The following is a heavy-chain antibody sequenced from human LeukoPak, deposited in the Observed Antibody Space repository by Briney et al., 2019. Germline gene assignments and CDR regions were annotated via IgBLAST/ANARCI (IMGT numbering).Heavy chain of an antibody. Sequence: SETLSLTCAVSGGSISSGGYSWSWIRQPPGKGLEWIGYIYHSGSTYYNPSLKSRVTISVDRSKNQFSLKLSSVTAADTAVYYCARDGNGEGEGMDVWGQGTTVTVSS. CDR3: ARDGNGEGEGMDV. CDR1: GGSISSGGYS. J-gene: IGHJ6*02. D-gene: IGHD4-17*01. V-gene: IGHV4-30-2*01. CDR2: IYHSGST.